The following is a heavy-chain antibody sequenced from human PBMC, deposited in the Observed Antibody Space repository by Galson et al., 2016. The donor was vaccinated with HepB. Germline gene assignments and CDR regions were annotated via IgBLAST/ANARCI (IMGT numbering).Heavy chain of an antibody. V-gene: IGHV3-53*01. CDR2: IYSGGST. D-gene: IGHD4-23*01. J-gene: IGHJ4*02. CDR3: ARARPKTTVVPYFDY. CDR1: GFTVSSNY. Sequence: SLRLSCAASGFTVSSNYMSWVRQAPGKGLEWVSVIYSGGSTYYADSVKGRFTISRDNSKNTLYLQMNSLRAEDTAVYYCARARPKTTVVPYFDYWGQGTLVTVSS.